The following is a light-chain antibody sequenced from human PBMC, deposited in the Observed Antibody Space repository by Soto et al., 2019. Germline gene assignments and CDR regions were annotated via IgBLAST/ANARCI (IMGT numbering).Light chain of an antibody. CDR1: QTISSY. Sequence: DIQMTQSPSSLSASVGDRVTITCRASQTISSYLNWYQQKPGKAPKLLIYTASSLQSGVPSRFSGSESGTDFTLTISSLQPEDFATYYCQQSYSMTTFGGGTKIEIK. V-gene: IGKV1-39*01. CDR3: QQSYSMTT. J-gene: IGKJ4*01. CDR2: TAS.